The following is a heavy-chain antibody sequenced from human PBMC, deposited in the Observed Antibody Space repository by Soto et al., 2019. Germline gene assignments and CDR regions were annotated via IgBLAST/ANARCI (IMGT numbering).Heavy chain of an antibody. CDR2: IYPDDSDT. CDR3: AAGHTTGLDGCDL. CDR1: GYTFSNHW. J-gene: IGHJ3*01. Sequence: PGESLKISCQASGYTFSNHWIGWVRQMPGKGLEWMGIIYPDDSDTKISPSFQGPVTLSADKSISTAYLQWSSLRAPDTAMYHCAAGHTTGLDGCDLWGQGTMVTVSS. V-gene: IGHV5-51*01. D-gene: IGHD1-1*01.